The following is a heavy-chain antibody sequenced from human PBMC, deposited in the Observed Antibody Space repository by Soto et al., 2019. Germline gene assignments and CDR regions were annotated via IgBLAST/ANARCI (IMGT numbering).Heavy chain of an antibody. CDR2: IYWDDDK. Sequence: QITLKESGPTLVKPTQTLTLTCTFSGFSLSTHGVGVGWIRQPAGKALEWLALIYWDDDKRYSASLNSRLTITKDTSKNQVVLTMTNVDPVDTATYYCARAMLYCTGGSCSTWFDSWGPGTLVTVSS. CDR3: ARAMLYCTGGSCSTWFDS. V-gene: IGHV2-5*02. J-gene: IGHJ5*01. CDR1: GFSLSTHGVG. D-gene: IGHD2-15*01.